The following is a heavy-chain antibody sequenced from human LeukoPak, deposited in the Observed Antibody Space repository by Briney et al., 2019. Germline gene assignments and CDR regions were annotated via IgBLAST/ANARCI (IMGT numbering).Heavy chain of an antibody. CDR1: GGSFSGYY. D-gene: IGHD3-10*01. Sequence: SETLSLTCAVHGGSFSGYYWSWIRQPPRKGLEWIGEIKHSGSTNNNPSLKSRVTILVVTSENQFSLMLSSVTAADTAVYYCASTLRGVTLNWFDPWGQGTLVTVSS. CDR2: IKHSGST. V-gene: IGHV4-34*01. CDR3: ASTLRGVTLNWFDP. J-gene: IGHJ5*02.